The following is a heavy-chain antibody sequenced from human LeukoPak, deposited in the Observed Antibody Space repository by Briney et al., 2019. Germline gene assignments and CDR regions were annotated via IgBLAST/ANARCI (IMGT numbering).Heavy chain of an antibody. Sequence: PSETLSLTCTVSGGSISSYYLTWIRQPPGKGLDWIGYIYYSGSTSYNPSLKSRVTISVDKSKNQFSLKVGSVTAADTAVYYCARNEALSSLDYWGQGTLVTVSS. CDR2: IYYSGST. V-gene: IGHV4-59*01. CDR1: GGSISSYY. D-gene: IGHD6-13*01. CDR3: ARNEALSSLDY. J-gene: IGHJ4*02.